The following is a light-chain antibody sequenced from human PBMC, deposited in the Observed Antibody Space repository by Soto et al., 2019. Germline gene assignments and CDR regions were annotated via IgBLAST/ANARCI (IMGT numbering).Light chain of an antibody. J-gene: IGKJ4*01. V-gene: IGKV1-33*01. CDR1: QDISTL. Sequence: DIRMTQSPSSLSASVGDRVIITCQANQDISTLLNWFQQKPGKAPKLLISDASILESGVPSRVRGSGSGTDFTFTITSLQPEDLATYYSQQYDHLPLTVGGGTEVEIK. CDR2: DAS. CDR3: QQYDHLPLT.